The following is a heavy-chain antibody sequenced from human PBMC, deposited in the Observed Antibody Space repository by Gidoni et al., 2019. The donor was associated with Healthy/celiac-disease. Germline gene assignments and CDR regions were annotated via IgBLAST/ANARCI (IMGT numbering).Heavy chain of an antibody. CDR3: AREASGWGYNWFDP. Sequence: IIPIFGTANYAQKFQGRVTITADKSTSTAYMELSSLRSEDTAVYYCAREASGWGYNWFDPWGQGTLVTVSS. J-gene: IGHJ5*02. CDR2: IIPIFGTA. D-gene: IGHD6-19*01. V-gene: IGHV1-69*06.